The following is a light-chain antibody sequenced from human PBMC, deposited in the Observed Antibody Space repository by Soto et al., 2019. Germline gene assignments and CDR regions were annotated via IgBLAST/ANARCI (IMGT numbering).Light chain of an antibody. CDR2: KAS. Sequence: DIQMTQSPSTLSASAGDRVTITCRASQSISSWLAWYQQKTGKAPNLLIYKASSLESGVPSRFNGSESGTEFTLTISSLQPDDFATYYCQQYNSYPLTFGGGNKVEIK. CDR3: QQYNSYPLT. J-gene: IGKJ4*01. CDR1: QSISSW. V-gene: IGKV1-5*03.